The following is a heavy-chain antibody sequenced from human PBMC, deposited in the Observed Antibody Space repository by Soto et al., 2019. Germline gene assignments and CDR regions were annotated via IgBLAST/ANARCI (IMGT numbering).Heavy chain of an antibody. CDR1: GFTFSSYW. CDR3: ASPMRVGATTSTVY. D-gene: IGHD1-26*01. CDR2: INSDGSST. V-gene: IGHV3-74*01. J-gene: IGHJ4*02. Sequence: GGSLRLSCAASGFTFSSYWMHWVRQAPGKGLVWVSRINSDGSSTSYADSVKGRFTISRDNAKNTLYLQMNSLRAEDPAVYYCASPMRVGATTSTVYWGQGTLVTVSS.